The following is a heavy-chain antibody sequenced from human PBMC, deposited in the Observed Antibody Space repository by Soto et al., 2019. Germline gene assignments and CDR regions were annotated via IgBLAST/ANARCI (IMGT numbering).Heavy chain of an antibody. CDR1: GFTFSSYG. J-gene: IGHJ4*02. V-gene: IGHV3-30*18. Sequence: GALRLSCAASGFTFSSYGMHWVRQAPGKGLEWVAVISYDGSNKYYADSVKGRFTISRDNSKNTLYLQMNSLRAEDTAVYYCAKEFSGYDSREFDYWGQGTLVTVSS. D-gene: IGHD5-12*01. CDR3: AKEFSGYDSREFDY. CDR2: ISYDGSNK.